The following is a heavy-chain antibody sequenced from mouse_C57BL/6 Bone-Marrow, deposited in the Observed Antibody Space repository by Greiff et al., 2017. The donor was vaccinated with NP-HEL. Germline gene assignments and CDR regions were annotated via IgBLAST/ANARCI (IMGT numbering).Heavy chain of an antibody. V-gene: IGHV1-82*01. CDR3: ARIYYYGSSYAMDY. Sequence: QVQLKQSGPELVKPGASVKISCKASGYAFSSSWMNWVKQRPGKGLEWIGRIYPGDGDTNYNGKFKGKATLTADKSSSTAYMQLSSLTSEDSAVYFCARIYYYGSSYAMDYWGQGTTLTVSS. D-gene: IGHD1-1*01. CDR1: GYAFSSSW. CDR2: IYPGDGDT. J-gene: IGHJ4*01.